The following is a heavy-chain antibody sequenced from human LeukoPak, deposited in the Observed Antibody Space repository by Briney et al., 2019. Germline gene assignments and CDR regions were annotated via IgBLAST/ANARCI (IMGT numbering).Heavy chain of an antibody. CDR1: GFTFTRYW. D-gene: IGHD3-22*01. CDR3: ARHYYDSGSYYTTEY. V-gene: IGHV3-74*01. J-gene: IGHJ4*02. Sequence: PGGSLRLSCAASGFTFTRYWMHWVRQAPGKGLGWVSRISSDGISTYYADSVKGRFTISRDNAKNTLFLQMNSLRAEDTAVYYCARHYYDSGSYYTTEYWGQGTRVTVSS. CDR2: ISSDGIST.